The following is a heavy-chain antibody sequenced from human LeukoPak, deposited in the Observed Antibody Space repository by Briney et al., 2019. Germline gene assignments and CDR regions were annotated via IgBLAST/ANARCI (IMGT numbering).Heavy chain of an antibody. J-gene: IGHJ3*02. CDR1: GGSISSGSYY. Sequence: SQTLSLTCTVSGGSISSGSYYWSWIRQPAGKGLEWIGRIYTSGSTNYNPSLKSRVTISVDTSKNQFSLKLSSVTAADTAVYYCARAGLGYCSSTSCRNDAFDIWGQGTMVTVSS. CDR2: IYTSGST. CDR3: ARAGLGYCSSTSCRNDAFDI. V-gene: IGHV4-61*02. D-gene: IGHD2-2*01.